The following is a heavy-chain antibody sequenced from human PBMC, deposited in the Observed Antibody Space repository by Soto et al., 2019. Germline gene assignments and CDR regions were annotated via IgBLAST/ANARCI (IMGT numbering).Heavy chain of an antibody. Sequence: EVQLVESGGGLVKPGGSLRLSCAASGFTFSSYSMNWVRQAPGKGLEWVSSISSSSSYIYYADSVKGRFTISRDNAKNSVYLQMNSLRAEDTAVYYCAREGSLYSSASGSDYWGQGTLVTVSS. CDR3: AREGSLYSSASGSDY. J-gene: IGHJ4*02. D-gene: IGHD6-6*01. V-gene: IGHV3-21*01. CDR2: ISSSSSYI. CDR1: GFTFSSYS.